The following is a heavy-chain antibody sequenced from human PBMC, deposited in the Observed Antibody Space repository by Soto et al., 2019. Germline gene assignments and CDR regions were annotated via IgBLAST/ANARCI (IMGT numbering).Heavy chain of an antibody. J-gene: IGHJ6*02. Sequence: QVQLVESGGGVVQPGRSLRLSCAASGFTFSSYAMHWVRQAPGKGLEWVAVISYDGSNKYYADSVKGRFTISRDNSKNXXYXQXXSLRAEDTAVYYCARVFGQQWRVRENYYYYYGMDVWGQGTTVTVSS. V-gene: IGHV3-30-3*01. CDR3: ARVFGQQWRVRENYYYYYGMDV. CDR2: ISYDGSNK. D-gene: IGHD6-19*01. CDR1: GFTFSSYA.